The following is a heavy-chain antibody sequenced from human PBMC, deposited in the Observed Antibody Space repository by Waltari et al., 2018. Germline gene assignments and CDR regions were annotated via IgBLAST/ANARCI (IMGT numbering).Heavy chain of an antibody. V-gene: IGHV3-30-3*01. D-gene: IGHD3-9*01. CDR3: ARDRGATYYDILTGYLHY. Sequence: QVQLVESGGGVVQPGRSLRLSCAASGFTFSSYAMHWVRQAPGKGLEWVAVISYDGSNKYSADSVKGRFTISRDNSKNTLYLQMNSLRAEDTAVYYCARDRGATYYDILTGYLHYWGQGTLVTVSS. CDR2: ISYDGSNK. CDR1: GFTFSSYA. J-gene: IGHJ4*02.